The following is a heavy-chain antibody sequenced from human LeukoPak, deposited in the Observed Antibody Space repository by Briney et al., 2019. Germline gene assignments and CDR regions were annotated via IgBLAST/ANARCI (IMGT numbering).Heavy chain of an antibody. J-gene: IGHJ3*02. Sequence: PSGTLSLTCTVSGASISSSNYYWGWIRQPPGKGLEWIGTIYYTGGPYYNPSLRGRVSMSVDKSKNHVSLNLNSVTAADTAVYYCARNCSSGNCYSGAFDIWGQGTTVTVSS. D-gene: IGHD2-15*01. CDR3: ARNCSSGNCYSGAFDI. CDR2: IYYTGGP. V-gene: IGHV4-39*02. CDR1: GASISSSNYY.